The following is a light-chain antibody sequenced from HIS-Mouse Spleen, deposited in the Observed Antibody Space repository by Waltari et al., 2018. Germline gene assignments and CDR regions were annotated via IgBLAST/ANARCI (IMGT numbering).Light chain of an antibody. J-gene: IGLJ2*01. CDR2: EDS. CDR3: YSTDSSGNHRV. CDR1: ALPTKY. V-gene: IGLV3-10*01. Sequence: SYELTQPPSVSVSPGQTARITCSGDALPTKYAYLYQQKSGQAPVLVIYEDSKRPSGIPERFSGSSSGTMTTLTISGAQVEDEADYYCYSTDSSGNHRVFGGGIKLTVL.